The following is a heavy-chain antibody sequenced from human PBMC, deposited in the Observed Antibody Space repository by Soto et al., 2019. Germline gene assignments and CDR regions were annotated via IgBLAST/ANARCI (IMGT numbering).Heavy chain of an antibody. D-gene: IGHD6-19*01. Sequence: EVQQLESGGGLVQPGGSLRLSCAAPGFTFSNYAMNWVRQAPGKGLEWVSVISGSGGSTYYADSVKGRFTISRDNSKNTLYLQMNSLRGEDTAVYYCARRSSGWYFDYWGQGTLVTVSS. CDR2: ISGSGGST. CDR3: ARRSSGWYFDY. V-gene: IGHV3-23*01. CDR1: GFTFSNYA. J-gene: IGHJ4*02.